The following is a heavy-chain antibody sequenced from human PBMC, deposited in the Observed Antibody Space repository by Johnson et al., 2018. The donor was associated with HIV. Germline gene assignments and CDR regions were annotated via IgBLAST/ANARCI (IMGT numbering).Heavy chain of an antibody. J-gene: IGHJ3*02. Sequence: VQLVESGGGLVQPGRSLRLSCAASGFTFDDYAMHWVRQAPGKGLEWVSGISWNSGRIAYAYSVKGRFTISRDNAKNSLYLQMNSLRPEDTALYYCAKDMGADGYNYPALRFIDIWGQGTMVTVSS. CDR1: GFTFDDYA. D-gene: IGHD5-24*01. CDR2: ISWNSGRI. CDR3: AKDMGADGYNYPALRFIDI. V-gene: IGHV3-9*01.